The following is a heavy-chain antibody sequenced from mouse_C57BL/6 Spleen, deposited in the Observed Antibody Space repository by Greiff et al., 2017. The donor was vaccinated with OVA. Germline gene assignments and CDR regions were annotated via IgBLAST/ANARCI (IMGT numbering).Heavy chain of an antibody. Sequence: EVKLQESGPGLVKPSQSLSLTCSVTGYSITSGYYWNWIRQFPGNKLEWMGYISYDGSNNYNPSLKNRISITRDTSKNQFFLKLNSVTTEDTATYYCANVITTGTAWFAYWGQGTLVTVSA. CDR1: GYSITSGYY. CDR3: ANVITTGTAWFAY. CDR2: ISYDGSN. J-gene: IGHJ3*01. V-gene: IGHV3-6*01. D-gene: IGHD1-1*01.